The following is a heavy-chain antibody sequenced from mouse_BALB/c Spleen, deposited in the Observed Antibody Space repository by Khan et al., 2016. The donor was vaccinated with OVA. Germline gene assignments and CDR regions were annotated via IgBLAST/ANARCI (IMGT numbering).Heavy chain of an antibody. D-gene: IGHD1-1*01. V-gene: IGHV2-6-7*01. Sequence: VQLQESGPGLVAPSQSLSITCTVSGFSLTGYGVNWVRQPPGKGLEWLGMIWGDGSTDYNSALKSRLSISKDNSKNQVFLKMNSLQTDDTARYYCARDRYYYGRGLAYWGQGTLVTVSA. CDR2: IWGDGST. J-gene: IGHJ3*01. CDR1: GFSLTGYG. CDR3: ARDRYYYGRGLAY.